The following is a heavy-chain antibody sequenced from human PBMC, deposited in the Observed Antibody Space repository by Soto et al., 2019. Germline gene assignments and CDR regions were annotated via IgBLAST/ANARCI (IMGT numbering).Heavy chain of an antibody. V-gene: IGHV1-2*02. CDR3: ATRYSYVHF. CDR1: GYAFTGYY. Sequence: SSVKVSCKSSGYAFTGYYIHWVRQAPGQGLEWMGWINPNSGDTNCAQKFQGRVTMTRDTSFSTAYMELSSLRSDDTAVYYCATRYSYVHFWGRGSLFTVGS. D-gene: IGHD5-18*01. J-gene: IGHJ4*02. CDR2: INPNSGDT.